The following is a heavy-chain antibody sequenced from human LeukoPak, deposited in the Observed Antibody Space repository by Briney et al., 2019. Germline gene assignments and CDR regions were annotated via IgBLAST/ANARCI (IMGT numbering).Heavy chain of an antibody. CDR1: GYTLTSYD. Sequence: GASVKVPCKASGYTLTSYDINWERQAPGQGLEWMGWMNPNSGNTGYAQKFQGRVTMTRNTSISTAYMELSSLRSEDTAVYYCARVLVGRRGFDPWGQGTLVTVSS. V-gene: IGHV1-8*01. J-gene: IGHJ5*02. CDR2: MNPNSGNT. CDR3: ARVLVGRRGFDP. D-gene: IGHD1-26*01.